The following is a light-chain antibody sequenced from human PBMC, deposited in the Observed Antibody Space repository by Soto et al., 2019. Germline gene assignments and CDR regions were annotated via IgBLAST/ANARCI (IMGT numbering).Light chain of an antibody. V-gene: IGLV1-51*02. CDR3: GTWDSSLSAYV. Sequence: QSVLTQPPSVSAAPGQKVTISCSGSSSNIGNNYVSWYQQLPGTAPKLLIYENNKRPSGIPDRFSGSKSGTSATLGITGLQTGDEAEDYCGTWDSSLSAYVFGTGTKLTVL. J-gene: IGLJ1*01. CDR2: ENN. CDR1: SSNIGNNY.